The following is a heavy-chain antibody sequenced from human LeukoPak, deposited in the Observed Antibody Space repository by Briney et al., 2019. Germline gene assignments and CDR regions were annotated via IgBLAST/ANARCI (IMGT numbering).Heavy chain of an antibody. CDR3: AREGSGWYGNFDY. CDR1: AYTFTGYY. V-gene: IGHV1-2*02. Sequence: ASVKVSCKASAYTFTGYYMHWVRQAPGQGLEWMGWINPDSGGTNYAQKFQGRVTMTRDTSVSTAYMEVSRLRSDDTAVYYCAREGSGWYGNFDYWGQGTLVTVSS. CDR2: INPDSGGT. D-gene: IGHD6-19*01. J-gene: IGHJ4*02.